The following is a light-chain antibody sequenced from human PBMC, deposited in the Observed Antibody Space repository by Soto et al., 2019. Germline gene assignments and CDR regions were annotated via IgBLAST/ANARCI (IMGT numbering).Light chain of an antibody. CDR3: QQYNNWPRIT. CDR1: QSVSSN. J-gene: IGKJ5*01. Sequence: EILFTQSPATLSLSPGERATLSCRASQSVSSNLAWYQQKPGQAPRLLIYGASTRATGIPARFSGSGSGTEFTLTISSLQSEDFAVYYCQQYNNWPRITFGQGTRLEIK. CDR2: GAS. V-gene: IGKV3-15*01.